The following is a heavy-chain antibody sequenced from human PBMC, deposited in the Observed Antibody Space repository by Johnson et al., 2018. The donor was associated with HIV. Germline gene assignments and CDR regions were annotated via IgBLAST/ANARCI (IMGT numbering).Heavy chain of an antibody. Sequence: VQLLESGGGVVQPGRSLRHSCAASGFTFSSYGMHWVRQAPGKGLEWVAVISYDGSNKYYADSVKGRFTISRDNSKNTLYLQMNSLRAEDTAVYYCARDRGGSGYSGYLGDAFDIWGQGTMVTVSS. D-gene: IGHD5-12*01. J-gene: IGHJ3*02. CDR1: GFTFSSYG. V-gene: IGHV3-30*19. CDR2: ISYDGSNK. CDR3: ARDRGGSGYSGYLGDAFDI.